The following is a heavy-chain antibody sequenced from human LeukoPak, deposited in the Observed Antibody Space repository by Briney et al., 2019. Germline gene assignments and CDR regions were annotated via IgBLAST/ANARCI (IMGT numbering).Heavy chain of an antibody. V-gene: IGHV4-4*07. D-gene: IGHD3-22*01. Sequence: SETLSLTCTVSGGSISSYYWSWIRQPAGKGLEWIGRIYSSGSTNYNSSLKSRVTMSVDTSKNQFSLKLSSVTAADTAVYYCARDRYDSVYNWFDPWGQGTLDTVSS. CDR3: ARDRYDSVYNWFDP. CDR2: IYSSGST. CDR1: GGSISSYY. J-gene: IGHJ5*02.